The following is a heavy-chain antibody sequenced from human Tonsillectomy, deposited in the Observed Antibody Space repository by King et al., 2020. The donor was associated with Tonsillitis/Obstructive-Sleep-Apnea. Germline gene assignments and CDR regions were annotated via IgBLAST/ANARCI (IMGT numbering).Heavy chain of an antibody. CDR2: ISYDGNNK. V-gene: IGHV3-30*04. CDR3: ARSDLGIAAAGTVDV. CDR1: GFTFSSYA. D-gene: IGHD6-13*01. Sequence: VQLVESGGGVVQPGRSLRLSCAASGFTFSSYAMHWVRQAPGKGLEWVAVISYDGNNKYYADSVKGRFTISRDNSKNTLYLQMNSLRTEDTAVYYCARSDLGIAAAGTVDVWGKWTTVTVSS. J-gene: IGHJ6*04.